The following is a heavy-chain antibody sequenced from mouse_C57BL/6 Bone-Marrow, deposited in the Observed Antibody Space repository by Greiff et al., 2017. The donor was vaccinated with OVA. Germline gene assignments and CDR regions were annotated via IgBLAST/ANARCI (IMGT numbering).Heavy chain of an antibody. D-gene: IGHD1-1*01. J-gene: IGHJ1*03. CDR1: GYNITDDY. Sequence: EVQLVESGAELVRPGASVKLSCTASGYNITDDYMHWVKQRPEQGLEWIGWIDPENGDTEYASKFQGQATITADTSSNTAYLQLSSLTSEDTAVYYCTLTVFDVWGTGTTVTVSS. CDR3: TLTVFDV. V-gene: IGHV14-4*01. CDR2: IDPENGDT.